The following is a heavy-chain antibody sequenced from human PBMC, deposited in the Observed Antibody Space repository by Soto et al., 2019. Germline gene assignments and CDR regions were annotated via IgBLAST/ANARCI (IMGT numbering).Heavy chain of an antibody. J-gene: IGHJ6*03. Sequence: SETLSLTCTVSNGSMNIYYWTWIRQPPGKGLEWIGYIHYSGSTNYNPSLKSRVTISVDTSKNQFSLKLSSVTAADTAVYYCASFLLYYDFWSGYPNMDVWGKGTTVTVSS. D-gene: IGHD3-3*01. CDR1: NGSMNIYY. V-gene: IGHV4-59*08. CDR2: IHYSGST. CDR3: ASFLLYYDFWSGYPNMDV.